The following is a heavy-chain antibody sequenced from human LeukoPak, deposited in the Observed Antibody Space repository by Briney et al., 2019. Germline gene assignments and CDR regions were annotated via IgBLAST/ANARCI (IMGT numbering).Heavy chain of an antibody. V-gene: IGHV1-46*03. J-gene: IGHJ4*02. CDR2: INPSGGST. CDR3: ATEGNMVGATSRYFDY. CDR1: GYTFTKYY. D-gene: IGHD1-26*01. Sequence: ASVKVSCKASGYTFTKYYIHWVRQAPGQGLEWTGLINPSGGSTSYAQGFQGRVTMTRDTSTSTVYMEVSSLRPEDTAVYYCATEGNMVGATSRYFDYWGQGTLVTVSS.